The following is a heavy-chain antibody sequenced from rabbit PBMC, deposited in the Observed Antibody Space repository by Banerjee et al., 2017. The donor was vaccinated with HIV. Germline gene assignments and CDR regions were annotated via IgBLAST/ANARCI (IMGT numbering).Heavy chain of an antibody. J-gene: IGHJ4*01. Sequence: QEQLKETGGGLVQPGGSLTLSCKASGFDFSSYWMTWVRQAPGKGLEWIGCINTSSGNTVYASWAKGRFTISKTSSTTVTLQMTSLTAADTATYFCARDLAGVIGWNFNLWGQGTLVTVS. CDR2: INTSSGNT. CDR1: GFDFSSYW. CDR3: ARDLAGVIGWNFNL. D-gene: IGHD4-1*01. V-gene: IGHV1S45*01.